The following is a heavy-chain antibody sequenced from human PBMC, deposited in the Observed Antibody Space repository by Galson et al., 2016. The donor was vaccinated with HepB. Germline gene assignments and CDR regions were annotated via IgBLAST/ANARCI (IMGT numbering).Heavy chain of an antibody. CDR1: GVSVNSYY. CDR2: MSYTGST. J-gene: IGHJ4*02. CDR3: STADY. Sequence: ETLSLTCSVSGVSVNSYYWSWIRQSPGKAPEWVGLMSYTGSTRYNPSLKSRVTMLLDTSTNQFSLRLTSVTAADTAFYYCSTADYWGPGRLVTVSS. D-gene: IGHD5/OR15-5a*01. V-gene: IGHV4-59*08.